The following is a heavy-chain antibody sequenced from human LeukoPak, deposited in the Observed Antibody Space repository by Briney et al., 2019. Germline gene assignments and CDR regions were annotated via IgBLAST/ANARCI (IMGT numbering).Heavy chain of an antibody. Sequence: SCKASGYTFTSYGISWVRQAPGKGLEWVSAISGSGGSTYYADSVKGRFTISRDNSKNTLYLQMNSLRAEDTAVYYCAKDHVGRLWFGPETEAFDYWGQGTLVTVSS. J-gene: IGHJ4*02. CDR2: ISGSGGST. V-gene: IGHV3-23*01. CDR1: GYTFTSYG. CDR3: AKDHVGRLWFGPETEAFDY. D-gene: IGHD3-10*01.